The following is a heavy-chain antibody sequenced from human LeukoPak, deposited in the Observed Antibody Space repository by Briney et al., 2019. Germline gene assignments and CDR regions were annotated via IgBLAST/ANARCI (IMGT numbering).Heavy chain of an antibody. CDR2: ISAYNGNT. CDR3: ASIGYSSGWYDY. D-gene: IGHD6-19*01. J-gene: IGHJ4*02. Sequence: ASVKVSCKASDYTYTSYGISWVRQAPGQGLEWMGWISAYNGNTNYAQKLQGRVTMTTDTSTSTAYMELRSLRSDDTAVYYCASIGYSSGWYDYWGQGTLVTVSS. V-gene: IGHV1-18*01. CDR1: DYTYTSYG.